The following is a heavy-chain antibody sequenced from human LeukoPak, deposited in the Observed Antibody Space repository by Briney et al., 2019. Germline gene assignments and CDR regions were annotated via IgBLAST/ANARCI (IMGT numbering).Heavy chain of an antibody. CDR1: GFTFSSYG. Sequence: PGGSLRLSCAASGFTFSSYGMHWVRQAPGKGLEWVAVISYDGSNKYYADSVKGRFTISRDNAKNSLYLQMNSLRAEDTAVYYCARDATISVGDYYDYWGQGTLVTVSS. J-gene: IGHJ4*02. D-gene: IGHD1/OR15-1a*01. CDR2: ISYDGSNK. CDR3: ARDATISVGDYYDY. V-gene: IGHV3-30*03.